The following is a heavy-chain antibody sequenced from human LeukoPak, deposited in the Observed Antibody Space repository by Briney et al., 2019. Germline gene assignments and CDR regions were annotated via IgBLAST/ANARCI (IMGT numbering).Heavy chain of an antibody. CDR3: ARVGGGYNSFDY. D-gene: IGHD5-24*01. V-gene: IGHV1-69*05. CDR1: GGTFSSYA. CDR2: IIPIFGTA. J-gene: IGHJ4*02. Sequence: ASVKVSCKASGGTFSSYAISWVRQAPGQGLGWMGGIIPIFGTANYAQKFQGRVTITTDESTGTAYMELSSLRSEDTAVYYCARVGGGYNSFDYWGQGTLVTVSS.